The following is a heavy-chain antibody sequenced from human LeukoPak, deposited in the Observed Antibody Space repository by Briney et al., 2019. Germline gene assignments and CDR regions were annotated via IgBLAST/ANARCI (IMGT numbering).Heavy chain of an antibody. D-gene: IGHD2-21*02. Sequence: SETLSLTCTVSGGSISSGGYYWSWIRQHPGKGLEWIGYIYYRGSTYYNPSLKSRVTISVDTSKNQFSLKLSSVTAADTAVYYCARDRYCGGDCYSHFDLWGRGTLVTVSS. V-gene: IGHV4-31*03. CDR2: IYYRGST. CDR1: GGSISSGGYY. J-gene: IGHJ2*01. CDR3: ARDRYCGGDCYSHFDL.